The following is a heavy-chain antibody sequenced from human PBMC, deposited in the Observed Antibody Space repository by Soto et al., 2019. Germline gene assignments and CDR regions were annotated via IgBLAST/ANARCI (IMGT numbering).Heavy chain of an antibody. CDR3: AKGRWLRPGGGGTEPLDI. V-gene: IGHV1-46*03. J-gene: IGHJ3*02. D-gene: IGHD5-12*01. CDR2: INPNGGST. Sequence: QVQLVQSGAEVEKPGASVKISCKASGYSFTSQYVHWVRQAPGQGLEWMGIINPNGGSTTYAQKFHGRGTTARGPSTGPFPMERRSLPSEDTAVFYVAKGRWLRPGGGGTEPLDIWGQGTMVTVAS. CDR1: GYSFTSQY.